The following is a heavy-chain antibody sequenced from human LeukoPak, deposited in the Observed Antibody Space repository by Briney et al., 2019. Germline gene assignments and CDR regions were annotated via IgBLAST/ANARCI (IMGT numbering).Heavy chain of an antibody. Sequence: KASETLSLTCAVYGGSFSGYYWSWIRQPPGKGLEWIGEINHSGSTNYNPSLKSRVTISVDTSKSQCSLKLSSVTAADTAVYYCARGYSYGYFYWGQGTLVTVSS. J-gene: IGHJ4*02. CDR2: INHSGST. V-gene: IGHV4-34*01. CDR3: ARGYSYGYFY. CDR1: GGSFSGYY. D-gene: IGHD5-18*01.